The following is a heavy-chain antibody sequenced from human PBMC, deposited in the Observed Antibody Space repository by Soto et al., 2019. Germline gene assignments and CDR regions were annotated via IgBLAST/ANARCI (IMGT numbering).Heavy chain of an antibody. CDR2: IYWDDDK. J-gene: IGHJ4*02. Sequence: QITLKESGPTLVKPTQTLTLTCTFSGFSLSTSGVGVGWIRQPPGKALEWLALIYWDDDKRYSPSLKSRLTITKDPSKNQVVLTMTNMDPVDTATYYCALQVGDPYFDYWGQGTLVTVSS. CDR3: ALQVGDPYFDY. D-gene: IGHD3-16*01. V-gene: IGHV2-5*02. CDR1: GFSLSTSGVG.